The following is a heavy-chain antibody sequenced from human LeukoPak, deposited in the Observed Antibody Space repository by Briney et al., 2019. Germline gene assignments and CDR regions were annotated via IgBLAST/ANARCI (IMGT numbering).Heavy chain of an antibody. Sequence: PSGGSLRLSCAASGFIFRNYGMNWVRQAPGRGLEWVSGISPGGDKLYYADSVRGRFTISRDNSKNTMYLQMNSLRAEDTALYYCAQDRAWIEFYFWGQGTLVTVSS. CDR1: GFIFRNYG. V-gene: IGHV3-23*01. D-gene: IGHD5-12*01. CDR2: ISPGGDKL. J-gene: IGHJ4*02. CDR3: AQDRAWIEFYF.